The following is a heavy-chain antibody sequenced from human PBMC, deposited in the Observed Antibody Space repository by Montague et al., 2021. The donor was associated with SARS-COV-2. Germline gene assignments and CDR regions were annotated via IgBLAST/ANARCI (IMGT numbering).Heavy chain of an antibody. V-gene: IGHV3-23*01. CDR1: GFTFSSYA. J-gene: IGHJ5*02. D-gene: IGHD3-16*02. Sequence: SLRLSCAASGFTFSSYAMSWVRQAPGKGLDWVSAISGSGGSTYYADSVKGRFTISRDNSKNTLYLQMNSLRAEDTAVYYCAKDPRIVRWLDPWGQGTLVTVSS. CDR3: AKDPRIVRWLDP. CDR2: ISGSGGST.